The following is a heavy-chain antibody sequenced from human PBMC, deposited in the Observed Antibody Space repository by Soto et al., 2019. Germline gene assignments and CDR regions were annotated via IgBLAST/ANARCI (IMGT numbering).Heavy chain of an antibody. V-gene: IGHV3-21*01. Sequence: GGSLRLSCAASGFTFSSYSMHWVRQAPGKGLEWVSSIGTRRDIYYADSVKNRLTISRDNAKNSLSLQMNSMTAEDAAVYYYAGEGSAWHLDYGLDVWGQGTTVTVSS. J-gene: IGHJ6*02. D-gene: IGHD3-10*01. CDR2: IGTRRDI. CDR1: GFTFSSYS. CDR3: AGEGSAWHLDYGLDV.